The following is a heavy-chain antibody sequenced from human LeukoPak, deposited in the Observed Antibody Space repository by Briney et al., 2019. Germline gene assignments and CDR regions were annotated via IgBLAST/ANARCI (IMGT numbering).Heavy chain of an antibody. Sequence: PSETLSLTCTVSGGSISSGGYSWSWIRQYPGKGLLEWIGYICYSGTTYYNPSLKSRVTISVDTSKNQFSLRLGSVTAADTAVYYCARKKDDGDYHIDYWGQGIPVTVSS. CDR3: ARKKDDGDYHIDY. D-gene: IGHD4-17*01. CDR2: ICYSGTT. V-gene: IGHV4-31*03. CDR1: GGSISSGGYS. J-gene: IGHJ4*02.